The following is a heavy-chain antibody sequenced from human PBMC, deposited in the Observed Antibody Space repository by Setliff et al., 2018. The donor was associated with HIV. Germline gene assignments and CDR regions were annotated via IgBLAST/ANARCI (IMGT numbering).Heavy chain of an antibody. CDR2: ISGSGGST. V-gene: IGHV3-23*01. J-gene: IGHJ6*02. Sequence: GGSLRLSCAASGFTFSSYAMSWVRQAPGKGLEWVSAISGSGGSTYYADSVKGRFTISRDNTKNSLYLQMNSLRAEDTAFYYCAKGYRRSSGWPEYYYYALDVWGQGTTVTVSS. CDR1: GFTFSSYA. D-gene: IGHD6-19*01. CDR3: AKGYRRSSGWPEYYYYALDV.